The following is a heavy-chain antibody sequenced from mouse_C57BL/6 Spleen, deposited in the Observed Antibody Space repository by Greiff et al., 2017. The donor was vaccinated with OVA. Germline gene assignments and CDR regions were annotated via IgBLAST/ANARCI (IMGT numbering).Heavy chain of an antibody. Sequence: VKLQQPGAELVRPGSSVKLSCKASGYTFTSYWMHWVKQRPIQGLEWIGNIDPSDSETHYNQKFKDKATLTVDKSSSTAYMQLSSLTSEDSAVYYCARGGYYYGSSSLAYWGQGTLVTVSA. CDR1: GYTFTSYW. V-gene: IGHV1-52*01. J-gene: IGHJ3*01. D-gene: IGHD1-1*01. CDR3: ARGGYYYGSSSLAY. CDR2: IDPSDSET.